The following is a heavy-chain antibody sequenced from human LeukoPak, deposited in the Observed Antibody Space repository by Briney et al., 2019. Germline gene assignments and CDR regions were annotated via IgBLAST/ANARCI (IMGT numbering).Heavy chain of an antibody. J-gene: IGHJ3*02. D-gene: IGHD3-10*01. V-gene: IGHV1-69*04. CDR2: IIPILGIA. CDR3: ARDPGFLWFGELLAFDAFDI. Sequence: SVTVSCKPSGGTVSSYAISWVGPPPRQGLDWVGRIIPILGIANYAQKFQGRVTITADKSTSTAYMELSSLRSEDTAVYYCARDPGFLWFGELLAFDAFDIWGQGTMVTVSS. CDR1: GGTVSSYA.